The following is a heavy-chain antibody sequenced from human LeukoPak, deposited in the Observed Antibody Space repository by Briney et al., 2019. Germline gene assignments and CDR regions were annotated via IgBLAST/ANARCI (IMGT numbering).Heavy chain of an antibody. V-gene: IGHV4-4*09. CDR1: GSISGYY. J-gene: IGHJ4*02. CDR3: ARGRDYYGSGARDY. Sequence: SETLSLTCTVSGSISGYYWSWIRQPPGKGLEWIGYIYTSGSTNYNPSLESRVIISVDTSKNQFSLDLSSVTAADTAVYYCARGRDYYGSGARDYWGQGTLVTVSS. CDR2: IYTSGST. D-gene: IGHD3-10*01.